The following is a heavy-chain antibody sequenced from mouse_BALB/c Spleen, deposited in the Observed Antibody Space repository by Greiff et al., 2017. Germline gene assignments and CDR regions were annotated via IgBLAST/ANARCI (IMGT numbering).Heavy chain of an antibody. CDR1: GYAFSSYW. J-gene: IGHJ3*01. CDR3: ARDYRYDWFAY. V-gene: IGHV1-80*01. D-gene: IGHD2-14*01. CDR2: IYPGDGDT. Sequence: VQRVESGAELVRPGSSVKISCKASGYAFSSYWMNWVKQRPGQGLEWIGQIYPGDGDTNYNGKFKGKATLTADKSSSTAYMQLSSLTSEDSAVYFCARDYRYDWFAYWGQGTLVTVSA.